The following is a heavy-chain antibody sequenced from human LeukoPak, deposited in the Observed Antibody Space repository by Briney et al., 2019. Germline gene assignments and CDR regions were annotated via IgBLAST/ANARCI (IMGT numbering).Heavy chain of an antibody. Sequence: GGSLRLSYAASGFTFNYAWMSWVRQVPGKGLEWVGQTVSEIDGGTTDYAAPVKGRFTISRDDSKSTLYLQMNSLKIEDTAVYYCTTDEDWNYARKDVWGQGATVIVSS. J-gene: IGHJ6*02. CDR2: TVSEIDGGTT. CDR3: TTDEDWNYARKDV. CDR1: GFTFNYAW. D-gene: IGHD1-7*01. V-gene: IGHV3-15*04.